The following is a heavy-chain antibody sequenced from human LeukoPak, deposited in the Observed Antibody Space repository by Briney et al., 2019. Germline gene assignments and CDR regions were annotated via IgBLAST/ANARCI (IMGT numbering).Heavy chain of an antibody. CDR2: IKKDGSEK. CDR1: GFTFSSYW. J-gene: IGHJ4*02. D-gene: IGHD3-22*01. Sequence: GGSLRLSCAASGFTFSSYWMSWVGQAPGKGLEWVANIKKDGSEKYYVDSVKGRFTISRDNAKNSLYLQINSLRAADTAVYYCARDLYRIVVVPHYFDYWGQGTLVTVSS. CDR3: ARDLYRIVVVPHYFDY. V-gene: IGHV3-7*01.